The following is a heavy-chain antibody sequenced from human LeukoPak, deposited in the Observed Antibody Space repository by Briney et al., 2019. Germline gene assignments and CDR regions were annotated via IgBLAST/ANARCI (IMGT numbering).Heavy chain of an antibody. J-gene: IGHJ5*02. CDR3: ARGRRDYGSGSYYWGTFNWFDP. V-gene: IGHV4-34*01. Sequence: SETLSLTCAVYGGSFSGYYWSWIRQPPGKGLEWIGEINHSGSTNYNPSLKSRVTISVDTSKNQFSLKLSSVTAADTAVYYCARGRRDYGSGSYYWGTFNWFDPWGQGTLVTVSS. CDR1: GGSFSGYY. D-gene: IGHD3-10*01. CDR2: INHSGST.